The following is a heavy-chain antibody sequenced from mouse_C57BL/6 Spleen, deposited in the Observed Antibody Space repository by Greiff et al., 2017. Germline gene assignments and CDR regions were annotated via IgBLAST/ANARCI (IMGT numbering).Heavy chain of an antibody. D-gene: IGHD1-1*01. Sequence: QVQLQQPGAELVKPGASVKLSCKASGYTFTSYWMHWVKQRPGRGLEWIGRLDPNSGGTKYNEKFKSKATLTVDKPSSTAFIQLCGLSSDDSSVYYCARGPTLLPDYWGQGTTLTVSS. CDR1: GYTFTSYW. CDR3: ARGPTLLPDY. CDR2: LDPNSGGT. J-gene: IGHJ2*01. V-gene: IGHV1-72*01.